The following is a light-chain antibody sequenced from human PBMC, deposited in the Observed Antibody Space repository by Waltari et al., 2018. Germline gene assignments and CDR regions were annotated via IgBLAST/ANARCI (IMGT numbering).Light chain of an antibody. V-gene: IGKV3-15*01. CDR3: QQYNNWPRGT. CDR2: GAS. J-gene: IGKJ1*01. Sequence: EIVMTQFPATLSVSPGARATLSCRACQSVSSNLAWYQQKPGQAPRLLIYGASTRAAGIPARCRGGGSGAEFTLTIGSLQSEDVAVYYCQQYNNWPRGTFGQGTKVEI. CDR1: QSVSSN.